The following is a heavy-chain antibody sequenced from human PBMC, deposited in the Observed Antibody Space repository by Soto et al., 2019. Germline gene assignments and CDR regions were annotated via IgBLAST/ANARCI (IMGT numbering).Heavy chain of an antibody. J-gene: IGHJ5*02. D-gene: IGHD3-9*01. CDR2: MNPNSGNT. CDR3: ARGLAYYDILTGSRYNWFDP. Sequence: GASVKVSCKASGYTFTSYDINWVRQATGQGLEWMGWMNPNSGNTGYAQKFQGRATMTRNTSISTAYMELSSLRSEDTAVYYCARGLAYYDILTGSRYNWFDPWGQGTLVTVSS. V-gene: IGHV1-8*01. CDR1: GYTFTSYD.